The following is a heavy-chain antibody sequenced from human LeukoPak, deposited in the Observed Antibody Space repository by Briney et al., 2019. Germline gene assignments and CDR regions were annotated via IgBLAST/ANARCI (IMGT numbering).Heavy chain of an antibody. D-gene: IGHD3-3*01. J-gene: IGHJ4*02. V-gene: IGHV1-69*05. CDR3: ARVGNDFWSGYYPGDY. Sequence: GASVKVSCKASGGTFSSYAISWVRQAPGQGLEWMGGIIPIFGTANYAQKFQGRVTITTDESTSTAYMELSSLRSEDTAVYYCARVGNDFWSGYYPGDYWGQGTLVTVSS. CDR1: GGTFSSYA. CDR2: IIPIFGTA.